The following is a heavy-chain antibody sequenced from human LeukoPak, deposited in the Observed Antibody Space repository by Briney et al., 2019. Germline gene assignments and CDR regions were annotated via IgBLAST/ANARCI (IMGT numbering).Heavy chain of an antibody. Sequence: PGGSLRLSCAASGFTFSGYSMSWVRQAPGKGLEWVSSISTTSSYIYYADSVKGRFTISRDNAKNSLYLQMNSLRAEDTAVYYCARAVIGDSWYYYGSGRQNPNFDYWGQGTLVTVSS. D-gene: IGHD3-10*01. CDR3: ARAVIGDSWYYYGSGRQNPNFDY. CDR2: ISTTSSYI. CDR1: GFTFSGYS. J-gene: IGHJ4*02. V-gene: IGHV3-21*01.